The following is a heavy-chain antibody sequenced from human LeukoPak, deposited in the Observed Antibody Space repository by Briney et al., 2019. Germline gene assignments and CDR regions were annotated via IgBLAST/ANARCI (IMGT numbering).Heavy chain of an antibody. CDR2: ISSSGSTI. D-gene: IGHD2-2*01. J-gene: IGHJ5*02. CDR1: GFTFSDYY. Sequence: GGSLRLSCAASGFTFSDYYMSWIRQAPGKGLEWVSYISSSGSTIYYADSVKGRFTISRDNAKNSLYLQMSSLRAEDTAVYYCARGGYCSSTSCYPYNWFDPWGQGTLVTVSS. CDR3: ARGGYCSSTSCYPYNWFDP. V-gene: IGHV3-11*01.